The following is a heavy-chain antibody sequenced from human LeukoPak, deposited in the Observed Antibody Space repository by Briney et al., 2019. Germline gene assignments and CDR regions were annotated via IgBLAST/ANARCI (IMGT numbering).Heavy chain of an antibody. CDR2: ISPSGGST. V-gene: IGHV1-46*01. D-gene: IGHD4-17*01. Sequence: ASVKVSCKAFGYTFTSNYMHWVRQAPGQGPEWMGVISPSGGSTTYAQKFQGRVTLTRDMSTSTAYMELRSLRSDDTAVYYCARDPPVDDYGDYVGAFDIWGQGTMVTVSS. CDR3: ARDPPVDDYGDYVGAFDI. CDR1: GYTFTSNY. J-gene: IGHJ3*02.